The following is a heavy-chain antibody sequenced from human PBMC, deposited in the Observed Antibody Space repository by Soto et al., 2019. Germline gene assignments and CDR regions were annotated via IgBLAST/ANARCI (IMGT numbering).Heavy chain of an antibody. J-gene: IGHJ4*02. V-gene: IGHV1-46*01. CDR3: AREFSPGLFEY. CDR2: VAPGGGA. CDR1: GFTFTNYH. Sequence: QVQLVQSGADVREPGASVTVSCKASGFTFTNYHMHWVRQAPGQGLEWLGFVAPGGGAGYTQKFQGRLTVTRDTSTTTLYMELSSLTSEDTAVYYCAREFSPGLFEYWGQGSLVTVSS.